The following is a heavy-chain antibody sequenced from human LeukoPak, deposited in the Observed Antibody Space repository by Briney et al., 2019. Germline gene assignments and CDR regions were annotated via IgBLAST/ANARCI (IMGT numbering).Heavy chain of an antibody. D-gene: IGHD3-16*01. CDR3: ASGGGEDPYDY. J-gene: IGHJ4*02. CDR1: GYTCTSYG. Sequence: ASVKVSFKASGYTCTSYGSSWVRQAPGQGLEWMGWISAYNGNTKYAQKLQGRVSMTTDTSTSRAYMEMRSLRSDDTAVYYCASGGGEDPYDYWGQGTLVTVSS. CDR2: ISAYNGNT. V-gene: IGHV1-18*01.